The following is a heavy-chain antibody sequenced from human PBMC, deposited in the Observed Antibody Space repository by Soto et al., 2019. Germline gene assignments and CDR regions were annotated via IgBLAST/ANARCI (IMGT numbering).Heavy chain of an antibody. CDR1: GGSISSYY. CDR2: IYYSGST. V-gene: IGHV4-59*01. J-gene: IGHJ3*02. Sequence: SETLSLTCTVSGGSISSYYWSWIRQPPGKGLEWIGYIYYSGSTNYNPSLKSRVTISVDTSKNQFSLKLSSVTAADTAVYYCARGPFYGDDDDDALDIWGQGTMVTVSS. D-gene: IGHD4-17*01. CDR3: ARGPFYGDDDDDALDI.